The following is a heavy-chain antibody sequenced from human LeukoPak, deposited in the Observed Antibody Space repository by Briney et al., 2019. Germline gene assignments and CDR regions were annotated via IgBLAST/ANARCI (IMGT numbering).Heavy chain of an antibody. CDR3: LAPGIVNTFGGT. CDR2: IWYDGSNK. D-gene: IGHD3-16*01. J-gene: IGHJ4*02. V-gene: IGHV3-33*01. Sequence: GRSLRLSCAASGLTFRSYGMHWVRQAPGKGLEWVAFIWYDGSNKYYADSVKGRFTISRDNSRNTLFLQMNSLRVEDTAVYYCLAPGIVNTFGGTWGQGTLVTVSS. CDR1: GLTFRSYG.